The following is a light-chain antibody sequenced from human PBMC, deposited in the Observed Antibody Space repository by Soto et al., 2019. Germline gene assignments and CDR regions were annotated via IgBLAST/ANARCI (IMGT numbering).Light chain of an antibody. Sequence: DIQMTQSPSTLSASVGDRVTITCRASQSISSWLAWYQQKPGKAPKLLTYDASSLESGVPSRFSGSGSGTEFTLTISSLQPDDFATYYCQQYNSWWTFGQGTKVDI. J-gene: IGKJ1*01. CDR3: QQYNSWWT. CDR2: DAS. CDR1: QSISSW. V-gene: IGKV1-5*01.